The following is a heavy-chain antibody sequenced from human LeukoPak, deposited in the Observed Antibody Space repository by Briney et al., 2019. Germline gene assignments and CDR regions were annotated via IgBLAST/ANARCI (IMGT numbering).Heavy chain of an antibody. CDR2: IYYSGST. J-gene: IGHJ6*02. D-gene: IGHD3-10*01. CDR1: GGSISSYY. V-gene: IGHV4-59*08. CDR3: ARQGGSGSYYERYYYYGMDV. Sequence: SETLSLTCTVSGGSISSYYWSWIRQPPGKGLEWIGYIYYSGSTNYNPSLKSRVTISVDTSKNQFSLKLSSVTAADTAVYYCARQGGSGSYYERYYYYGMDVWGQGTTVTVSS.